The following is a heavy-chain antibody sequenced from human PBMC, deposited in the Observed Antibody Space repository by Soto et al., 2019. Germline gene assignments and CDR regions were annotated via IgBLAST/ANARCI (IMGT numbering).Heavy chain of an antibody. D-gene: IGHD2-21*01. CDR2: VNSDGSNT. J-gene: IGHJ4*02. Sequence: EVQLVESGGGLIQPGGSLRLSCVASGFTFNNYWVNWVRQAPGEGLVWVSRVNSDGSNTNYADSVKGRFTISRDNAKNTVYLQMNSLRAEDTAVYYCVRAGDGYNRPYDHWGQGSLVTVSS. CDR1: GFTFNNYW. V-gene: IGHV3-74*01. CDR3: VRAGDGYNRPYDH.